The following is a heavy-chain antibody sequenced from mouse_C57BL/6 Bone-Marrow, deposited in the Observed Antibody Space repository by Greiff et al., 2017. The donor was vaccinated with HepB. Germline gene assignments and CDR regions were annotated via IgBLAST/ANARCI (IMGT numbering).Heavy chain of an antibody. CDR2: ISSGSSTI. V-gene: IGHV5-17*01. J-gene: IGHJ1*03. D-gene: IGHD1-1*01. CDR3: ARETTTVVADWYFDV. Sequence: EVQLVESGGGLVKPGGSLKLSCAASGFTFSDYGMHWVRQAPEKGLEWVAYISSGSSTIYYADTVKGRFTISRDNAKNTLFLQMTSLRSEDTAMYYCARETTTVVADWYFDVWGTGTTVTVSS. CDR1: GFTFSDYG.